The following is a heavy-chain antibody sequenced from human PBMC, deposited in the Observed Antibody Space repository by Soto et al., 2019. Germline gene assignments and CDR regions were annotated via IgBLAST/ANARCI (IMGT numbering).Heavy chain of an antibody. CDR3: ARGAEGRVLWIGESRYEYFVY. J-gene: IGHJ4*02. CDR1: GGSISSYY. Sequence: PSETLSLTCTVSGGSISSYYWSWIRQPPGKGLEWIGYIYYSGSTNYNPSLKSRVTISVDTSKNQFSLKLSSVTAADTAVYYCARGAEGRVLWIGESRYEYFVYWGQGTLVTVSS. D-gene: IGHD3-10*01. V-gene: IGHV4-59*01. CDR2: IYYSGST.